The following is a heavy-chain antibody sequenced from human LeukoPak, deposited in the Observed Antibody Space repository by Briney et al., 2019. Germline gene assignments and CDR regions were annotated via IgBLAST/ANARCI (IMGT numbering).Heavy chain of an antibody. CDR3: TTGGGWYGIDY. D-gene: IGHD6-19*01. V-gene: IGHV3-15*04. CDR2: IESKTDGGTT. Sequence: GGSLRLSCAASGFSFSDAWMSWVRQIPGKGLEWVGRIESKTDGGTTDYAAPVKGRFTISRDDSKNTLYLQMNSLKTEDTAVYYCTTGGGWYGIDYWGQGTLVTVSS. CDR1: GFSFSDAW. J-gene: IGHJ4*02.